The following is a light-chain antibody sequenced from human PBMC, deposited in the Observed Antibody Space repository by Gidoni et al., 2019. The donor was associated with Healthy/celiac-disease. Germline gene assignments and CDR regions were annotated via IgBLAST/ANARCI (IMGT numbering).Light chain of an antibody. CDR3: CSYAGSSTFVV. CDR2: EFS. CDR1: SSDVVSYNL. J-gene: IGLJ2*01. V-gene: IGLV2-23*02. Sequence: QSALTQPASVSGSPGQSITISCTGTSSDVVSYNLVSWYQQHPGIAPKLMIYEFSKRPSGVSNRFSGSKSGNTASLTISGLQAEDEADYYCCSYAGSSTFVVFGGGTKLXV.